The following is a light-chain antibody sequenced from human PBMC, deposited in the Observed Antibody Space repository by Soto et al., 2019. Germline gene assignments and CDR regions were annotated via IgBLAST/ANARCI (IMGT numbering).Light chain of an antibody. CDR2: QVF. V-gene: IGKV2-24*01. CDR3: TQATHFPRT. CDR1: QSLVHSDGNTY. Sequence: DVVLTQTPLSSPVTLGQPASISCRSSQSLVHSDGNTYLSWLHQRPGQPPRLLIYQVFKRFSGVPDNFSGSGAGTDFTLKISRVEAEDVGVYYCTQATHFPRTFGQGTKVEIK. J-gene: IGKJ1*01.